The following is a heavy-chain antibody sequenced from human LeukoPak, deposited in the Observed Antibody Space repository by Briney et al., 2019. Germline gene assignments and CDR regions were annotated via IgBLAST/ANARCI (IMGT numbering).Heavy chain of an antibody. Sequence: GGSLRLSCAASGFSFRSYGLQWVRQAPGKGLEWVAVISYDGSIKYYAVSVKGRFTISRDNSKNTLFLQMNSLRAEDTAVYYCAKDSGYYGSGSPQGYFDYWGQGALVTVSS. J-gene: IGHJ4*02. CDR1: GFSFRSYG. V-gene: IGHV3-30*18. CDR2: ISYDGSIK. D-gene: IGHD3-10*01. CDR3: AKDSGYYGSGSPQGYFDY.